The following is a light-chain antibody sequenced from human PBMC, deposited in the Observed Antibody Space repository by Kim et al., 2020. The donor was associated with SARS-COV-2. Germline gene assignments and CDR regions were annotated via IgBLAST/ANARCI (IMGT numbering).Light chain of an antibody. V-gene: IGKV1-13*02. CDR3: QQFSSYVIT. CDR1: QGIGSA. CDR2: DAS. Sequence: AIQLTQSPSSLSASVGDRVNITCRASQGIGSALAWYQQKPGKSLRLLIYDASTLDSGDPSRFSGSASGTDFTLTIISLQPEDFATYYCQQFSSYVITFGQGTRLEIK. J-gene: IGKJ5*01.